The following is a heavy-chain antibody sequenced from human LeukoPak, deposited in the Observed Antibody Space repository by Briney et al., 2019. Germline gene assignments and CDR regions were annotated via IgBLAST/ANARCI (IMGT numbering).Heavy chain of an antibody. V-gene: IGHV4-30-4*07. J-gene: IGHJ5*02. CDR1: GGSITSGGYS. Sequence: SETLSLTCAVSGGSITSGGYSWSWIRQTPGKGLEWIAYMHDSGSTYYNPSLKSRIIISLDTSKNQVSLKLRSVTAADTAVYYCARVVAAAGNNWFNPWGQGTLVTVSS. CDR2: MHDSGST. D-gene: IGHD6-13*01. CDR3: ARVVAAAGNNWFNP.